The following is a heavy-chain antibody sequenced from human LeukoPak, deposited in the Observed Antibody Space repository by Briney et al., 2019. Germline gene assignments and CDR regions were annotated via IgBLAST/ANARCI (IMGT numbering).Heavy chain of an antibody. CDR1: GYTFTSYD. Sequence: ASVKVSCKASGYTFTSYDINWVRQATGQGLEWMGWMNPNSGNTGYAQKFQGRVTMTRNTSISTAYMELSSLRSEDTAVYYCARSQRASSYGVPTNWHYYMDVWGKGTTVTVSS. J-gene: IGHJ6*03. CDR3: ARSQRASSYGVPTNWHYYMDV. V-gene: IGHV1-8*01. CDR2: MNPNSGNT. D-gene: IGHD5-18*01.